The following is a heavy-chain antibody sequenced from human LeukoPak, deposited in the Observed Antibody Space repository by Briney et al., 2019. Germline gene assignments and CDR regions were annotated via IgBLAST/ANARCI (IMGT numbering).Heavy chain of an antibody. CDR1: GGSFSGYY. D-gene: IGHD1-26*01. V-gene: IGHV4-34*01. Sequence: PSETLSLTCAVYGGSFSGYYWSWIRQSPGKGLEWIGEINHSGSPNYNPSLKSRVTISVDTSKNQFSLKLSSVTAADTAVYYCARGGYSMGYYYYYYMDVWGKGTTVTVSS. CDR2: INHSGSP. J-gene: IGHJ6*03. CDR3: ARGGYSMGYYYYYYMDV.